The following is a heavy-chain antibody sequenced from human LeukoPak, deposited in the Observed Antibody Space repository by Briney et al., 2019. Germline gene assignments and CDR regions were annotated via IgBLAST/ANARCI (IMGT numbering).Heavy chain of an antibody. J-gene: IGHJ6*03. D-gene: IGHD3-9*01. CDR3: AKLIDTYYYYYMDV. Sequence: GGSLRPSCAASGFTFSSYAMSWVRQAPGKGLEWVSAISGSGGSTYYADSVKGRFTISRDNSKNTLYLQMNSLRAEDTAVYYCAKLIDTYYYYYMDVWGKGTTVTVSS. CDR2: ISGSGGST. V-gene: IGHV3-23*01. CDR1: GFTFSSYA.